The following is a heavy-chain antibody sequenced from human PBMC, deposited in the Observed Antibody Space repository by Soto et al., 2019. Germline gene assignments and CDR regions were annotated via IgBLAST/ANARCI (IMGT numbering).Heavy chain of an antibody. V-gene: IGHV3-23*01. Sequence: GGSLRLSCAASGFTFSSYAMSWVRQAPGKGLEWVSAISGSGGSTYYADSVKGRFTISRDNSKNTLYLQMNSLRAEDTAVYYCAKDSTLGDRAMGAFDIWGQGTMVTVSS. CDR3: AKDSTLGDRAMGAFDI. CDR2: ISGSGGST. D-gene: IGHD3-16*01. CDR1: GFTFSSYA. J-gene: IGHJ3*02.